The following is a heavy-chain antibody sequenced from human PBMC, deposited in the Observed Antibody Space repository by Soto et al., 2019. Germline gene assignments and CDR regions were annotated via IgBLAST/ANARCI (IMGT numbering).Heavy chain of an antibody. CDR2: IDPSDSYT. V-gene: IGHV5-10-1*01. CDR1: GYSFTSYW. D-gene: IGHD1-1*01. Sequence: GESLKISCKGSGYSFTSYWISWVRQMPGKGLEWMGRIDPSDSYTNYSPSFQGHVTISADKPISTAYLQWSSLKASDTAMYYCARQADWNYYYYYGMDVWGQGTTVTVSS. J-gene: IGHJ6*02. CDR3: ARQADWNYYYYYGMDV.